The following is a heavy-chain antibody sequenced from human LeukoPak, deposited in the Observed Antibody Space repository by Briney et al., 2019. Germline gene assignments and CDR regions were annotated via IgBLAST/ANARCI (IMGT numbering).Heavy chain of an antibody. CDR3: ARGWPYSSGWPEYFQH. CDR1: GGSISSYY. Sequence: SETLSLTCTVSGGSISSYYWSWIRQPPGKGLEWIGYIYYSGSTNYNPSLKSRVTISVDTSKNQFSLKLSSVTAADTAVYYCARGWPYSSGWPEYFQHWGQGTLVTVSS. D-gene: IGHD6-19*01. V-gene: IGHV4-59*01. J-gene: IGHJ1*01. CDR2: IYYSGST.